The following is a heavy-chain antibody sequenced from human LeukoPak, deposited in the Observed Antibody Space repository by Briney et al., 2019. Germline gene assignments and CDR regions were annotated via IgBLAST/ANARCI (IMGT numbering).Heavy chain of an antibody. CDR1: GFTFSSYW. V-gene: IGHV3-21*01. CDR2: ISSSSSYI. Sequence: GGSLRLSCAASGFTFSSYWMHWVRQAPGKGPEWVSSISSSSSYIYYADSVKGRFTISRDNAKNSLYLQMNSLRAEDTAVYYCAKIAAAGQAYYYGMDVWGQGTTVTVSS. CDR3: AKIAAAGQAYYYGMDV. D-gene: IGHD6-13*01. J-gene: IGHJ6*02.